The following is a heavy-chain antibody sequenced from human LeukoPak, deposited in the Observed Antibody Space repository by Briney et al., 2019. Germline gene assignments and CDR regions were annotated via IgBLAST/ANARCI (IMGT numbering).Heavy chain of an antibody. CDR3: ARALDSSSWPPSLYYFDY. Sequence: SETLSLTCTVSGGSISSSSYYWGWIRQPPGKGLEWIGSIYYSGSTYYNPSLKSRVTISVDTSKNQFSLKLSSVTAADTAVYYCARALDSSSWPPSLYYFDYWGQGTLVTVSS. CDR1: GGSISSSSYY. D-gene: IGHD6-13*01. CDR2: IYYSGST. V-gene: IGHV4-39*07. J-gene: IGHJ4*02.